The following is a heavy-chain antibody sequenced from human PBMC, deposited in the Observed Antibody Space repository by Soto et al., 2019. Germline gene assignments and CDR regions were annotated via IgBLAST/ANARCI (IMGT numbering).Heavy chain of an antibody. Sequence: PAGSLRLSCAASGFTFSSYAMHWVRQAPGKGLEWVAVISYDGSNKYYADSVKGRFTISRDNSKNTLYLQMNSLRAEDTAVYYCARDYEWLRFHPDYYYYGMDVWGQGTTVTVSS. J-gene: IGHJ6*02. V-gene: IGHV3-30-3*01. CDR2: ISYDGSNK. CDR3: ARDYEWLRFHPDYYYYGMDV. CDR1: GFTFSSYA. D-gene: IGHD5-12*01.